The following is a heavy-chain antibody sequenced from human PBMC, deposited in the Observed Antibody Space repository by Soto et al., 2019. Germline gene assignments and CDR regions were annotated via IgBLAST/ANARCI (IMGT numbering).Heavy chain of an antibody. J-gene: IGHJ4*02. CDR3: TGAEWCGELLYRDY. CDR2: IRSKANSSAT. D-gene: IGHD3-10*01. V-gene: IGHV3-73*01. CDR1: GFTFSGSA. Sequence: GGSLRLSCAASGFTFSGSAMHWVRQASGKGLEWVGRIRSKANSSATAYAASVKGRFTIARDDSKNTAYLQMNSLKTEATAVYYCTGAEWCGELLYRDYWGQGTLVTVSS.